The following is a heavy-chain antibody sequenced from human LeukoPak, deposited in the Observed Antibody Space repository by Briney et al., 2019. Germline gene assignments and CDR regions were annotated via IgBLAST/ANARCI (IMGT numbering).Heavy chain of an antibody. CDR1: GVTFSSYA. CDR3: AKDGGLWVSAHWGDS. J-gene: IGHJ4*02. D-gene: IGHD7-27*01. V-gene: IGHV3-23*01. Sequence: PGGSLRLSCAASGVTFSSYAMNWVRQAPGKGLEWVSAISGSGGNTYYADSVKGRFTVSRDNSKNTLFLQMNSLRAEDTAVYYCAKDGGLWVSAHWGDSWGRGTLVTVSS. CDR2: ISGSGGNT.